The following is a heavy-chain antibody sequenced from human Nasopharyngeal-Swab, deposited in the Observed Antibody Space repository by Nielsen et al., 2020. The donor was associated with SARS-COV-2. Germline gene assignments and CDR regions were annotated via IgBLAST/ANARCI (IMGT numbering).Heavy chain of an antibody. D-gene: IGHD6-19*01. J-gene: IGHJ6*02. CDR3: ARDLTNSIAVAGNYYYGMDV. CDR2: INPSGGST. Sequence: SVTVSCKTSRYTFTSYYMHWVRQTTGQGLEWMGIINPSGGSTSYTQKFQGRVTLTRDTSTSTVYMELSSLRSEDTAVYYCARDLTNSIAVAGNYYYGMDVWGQGTTVTVSS. CDR1: RYTFTSYY. V-gene: IGHV1-46*01.